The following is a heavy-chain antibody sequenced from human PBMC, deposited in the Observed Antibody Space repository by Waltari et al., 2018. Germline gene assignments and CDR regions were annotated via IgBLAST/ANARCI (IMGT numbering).Heavy chain of an antibody. D-gene: IGHD2-2*01. Sequence: EVQLVESGGGLVQPGGSLKLSCGVSGFRFSKYAMSWVRQAPGKGLEWVSGISGAGENADYADSVKGRFTISRDNSKNILFLQMNSLRAEDTAVYYCAKDQGYAGKDGDLRHWGQGSLVSVSS. V-gene: IGHV3-23*04. CDR3: AKDQGYAGKDGDLRH. CDR1: GFRFSKYA. J-gene: IGHJ1*01. CDR2: ISGAGENA.